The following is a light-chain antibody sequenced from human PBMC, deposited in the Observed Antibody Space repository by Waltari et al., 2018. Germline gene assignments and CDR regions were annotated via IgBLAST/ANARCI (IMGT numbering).Light chain of an antibody. CDR1: QSFSSN. J-gene: IGKJ1*01. CDR2: GAS. CDR3: QQYNDWPWT. V-gene: IGKV3-15*01. Sequence: EIVMTQSLVTLSVSPGERATLSCRASQSFSSNLAWYQQKPGQAPRLLIYGASTRATGIPARFSGSRSGTEFTLTISSLQSEDFAVYYCQQYNDWPWTFGQGTKVEIK.